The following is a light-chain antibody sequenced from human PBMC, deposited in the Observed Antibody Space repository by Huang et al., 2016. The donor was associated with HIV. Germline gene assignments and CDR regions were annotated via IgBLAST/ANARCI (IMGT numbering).Light chain of an antibody. CDR2: AAS. Sequence: DIQMTQSPSSLSASVGDRVIITCRASQSVTKYLNWYQHLQGKAPKLLIYAASTLPGGLSSSFSGRGSGTEFTLAISSLQPEDAATYYCQQSYRLPRTFGQGTALEI. V-gene: IGKV1-39*01. J-gene: IGKJ2*02. CDR3: QQSYRLPRT. CDR1: QSVTKY.